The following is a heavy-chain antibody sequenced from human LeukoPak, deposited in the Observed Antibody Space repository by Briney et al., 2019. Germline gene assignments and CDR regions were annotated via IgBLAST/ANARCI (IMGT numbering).Heavy chain of an antibody. Sequence: ASVKVSCKASGYTFTGYYMHWVRQAPGQGLGWMGWINPNSGGTNYAQKFQGRVTMTRDTSISTAYMELSRLRSDDTAVYYCASRHSSGWYYFDYWGQGTLVTVSS. CDR2: INPNSGGT. D-gene: IGHD6-19*01. J-gene: IGHJ4*02. V-gene: IGHV1-2*02. CDR1: GYTFTGYY. CDR3: ASRHSSGWYYFDY.